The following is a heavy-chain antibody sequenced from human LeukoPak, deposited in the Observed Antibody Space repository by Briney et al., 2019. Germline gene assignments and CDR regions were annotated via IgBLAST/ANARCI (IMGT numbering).Heavy chain of an antibody. Sequence: GGSLRLSCAASGFIVNSYAMSWVRQAPGKGLAWVSLIYSDGVTQYADSVKGRFTISRDNSKNTLYLQINSLRDEDTAVYFCARDRAEGKTWVEFDPWGQGTLVTVSS. CDR3: ARDRAEGKTWVEFDP. V-gene: IGHV3-66*02. CDR1: GFIVNSYA. J-gene: IGHJ5*02. CDR2: IYSDGVT.